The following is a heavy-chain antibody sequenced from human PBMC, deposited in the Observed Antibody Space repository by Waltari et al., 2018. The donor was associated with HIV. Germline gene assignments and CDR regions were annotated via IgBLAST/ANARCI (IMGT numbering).Heavy chain of an antibody. CDR3: ARRDYGDYGFDY. CDR1: GGSISSSSYY. D-gene: IGHD4-17*01. Sequence: QLQLQESGPGLVKPSETLSLTCTVSGGSISSSSYYWGWIRQPPGKGLEWIGSIYYSGSTYSNPPLKSRVTISVDTSKNQFSLKLSSVTAADTAVYYCARRDYGDYGFDYWGQGTLVTVSS. J-gene: IGHJ4*02. V-gene: IGHV4-39*01. CDR2: IYYSGST.